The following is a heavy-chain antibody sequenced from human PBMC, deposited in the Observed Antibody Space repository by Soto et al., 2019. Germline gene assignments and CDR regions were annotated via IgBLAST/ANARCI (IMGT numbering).Heavy chain of an antibody. CDR1: GFTLSSYA. J-gene: IGHJ3*02. V-gene: IGHV3-23*01. D-gene: IGHD6-19*01. CDR2: ISGSGGST. Sequence: RRLSCAASGFTLSSYAMSWVRQAPGKGLEWVSAISGSGGSTYYADSVKGRFTISRDNSKNTLYLQMNSLRAEDTAVYYCAKDRYSSDWPDAFDIWGQGTMVTVS. CDR3: AKDRYSSDWPDAFDI.